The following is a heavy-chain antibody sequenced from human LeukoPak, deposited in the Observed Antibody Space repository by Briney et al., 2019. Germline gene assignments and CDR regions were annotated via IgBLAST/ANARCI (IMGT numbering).Heavy chain of an antibody. V-gene: IGHV4-30-2*01. D-gene: IGHD3-22*01. CDR3: ARDGDSSGYYYGAFDI. Sequence: SQTLSLTCAVSGGSISSGGYSWSWIRQPPGKGLEWSGYIYHSGSTYYNPSLKSRVTISVDRSKNQFSLKLSSVTAADTAVYYCARDGDSSGYYYGAFDIWGQGTMVTVSS. CDR1: GGSISSGGYS. J-gene: IGHJ3*02. CDR2: IYHSGST.